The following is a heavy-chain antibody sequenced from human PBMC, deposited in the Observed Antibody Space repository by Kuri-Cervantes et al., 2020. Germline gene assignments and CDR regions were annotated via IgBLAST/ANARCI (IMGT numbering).Heavy chain of an antibody. J-gene: IGHJ4*02. CDR3: ARGTHGSGSYMFDN. CDR2: IKQDGSEK. CDR1: GFTFDNYW. Sequence: GESLKISCEASGFTFDNYWMSWVRQAPGKGLEWVANIKQDGSEKYYVDSVRGRFTISRDNAKKSQYLQMISLRAEDSAVYYCARGTHGSGSYMFDNWGQGTLVTVSS. D-gene: IGHD3-10*01. V-gene: IGHV3-7*01.